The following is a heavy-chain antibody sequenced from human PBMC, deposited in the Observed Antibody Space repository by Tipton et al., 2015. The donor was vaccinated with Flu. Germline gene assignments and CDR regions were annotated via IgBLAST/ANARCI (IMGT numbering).Heavy chain of an antibody. V-gene: IGHV3-53*01. Sequence: SLRLSCAVSGFTVSSNYMTWVRQAPGKGLEWVSVIYSGGSTFYADSVKGRFTISRDNSKNTLYLQMNSLRAEDTAVYYCARGRGYCMTTTCLLPSDFWGQGTLVTFSS. CDR2: IYSGGST. D-gene: IGHD2-2*01. J-gene: IGHJ4*02. CDR3: ARGRGYCMTTTCLLPSDF. CDR1: GFTVSSNY.